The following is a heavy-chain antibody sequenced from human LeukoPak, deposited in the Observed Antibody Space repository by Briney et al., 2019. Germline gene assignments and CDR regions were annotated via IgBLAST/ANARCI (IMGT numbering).Heavy chain of an antibody. CDR1: GGSISSSSYY. D-gene: IGHD2-2*01. J-gene: IGHJ4*02. V-gene: IGHV4-39*01. CDR2: IYYSGST. Sequence: SEILSITCTVSGGSISSSSYYWGWIRPPPGKGLEWIGIIYYSGSTYYNPSLKSRVTISVDTSKNQFSLKLTSVTAADTAIYYCARHKVSGRAVPAAIDYWGQGTLVTVSS. CDR3: ARHKVSGRAVPAAIDY.